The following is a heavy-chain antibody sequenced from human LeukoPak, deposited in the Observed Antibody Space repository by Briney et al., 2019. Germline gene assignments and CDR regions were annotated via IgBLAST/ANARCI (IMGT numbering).Heavy chain of an antibody. CDR1: GGSFSGYY. V-gene: IGHV4-34*01. J-gene: IGHJ4*02. CDR2: INHSGST. Sequence: PSETLSLTCAVYGGSFSGYYWSWIRQPPGKGLEWIGEINHSGSTNYNPSLKSRVTISVDTSKNQFSLKLSSVTAADTAVYYCARGRRPRAGFRSEDIVVVPAAERPFDYWGQGTLVTVSS. CDR3: ARGRRPRAGFRSEDIVVVPAAERPFDY. D-gene: IGHD2-2*01.